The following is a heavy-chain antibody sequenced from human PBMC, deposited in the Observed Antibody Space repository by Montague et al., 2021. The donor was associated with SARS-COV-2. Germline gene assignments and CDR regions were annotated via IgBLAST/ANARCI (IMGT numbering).Heavy chain of an antibody. V-gene: IGHV4-61*02. J-gene: IGHJ4*02. Sequence: TLSLTCTVSGASISTGIYYWSWIRQPAGKGLEWIGRIRTTGHTDYNSSLESRVFMSVDTSTNQFSLSLTSVTAADTAVYFCARFGSGTLEFDLWGQGTLVNVSS. CDR2: IRTTGHT. D-gene: IGHD1-26*01. CDR1: GASISTGIYY. CDR3: ARFGSGTLEFDL.